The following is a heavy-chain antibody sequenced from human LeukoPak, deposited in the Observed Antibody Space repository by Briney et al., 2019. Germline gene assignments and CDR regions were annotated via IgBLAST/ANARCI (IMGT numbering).Heavy chain of an antibody. D-gene: IGHD4-17*01. J-gene: IGHJ6*02. CDR1: GGSISSYY. Sequence: PSETLSLTCTVSGGSISSYYWSWIRQPAGKGLEWIGHISISGSTNYNPSLKSRVTMSVDTSKNQFSLRLSSVTAADTAVYYCARDHGDYVYCYYNYGMDVWGQGTTVTVSS. CDR2: ISISGST. V-gene: IGHV4-4*07. CDR3: ARDHGDYVYCYYNYGMDV.